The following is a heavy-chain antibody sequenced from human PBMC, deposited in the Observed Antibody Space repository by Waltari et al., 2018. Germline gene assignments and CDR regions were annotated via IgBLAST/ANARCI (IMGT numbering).Heavy chain of an antibody. J-gene: IGHJ4*02. D-gene: IGHD1-26*01. CDR1: GGSFNAYY. V-gene: IGHV4-34*01. CDR2: INHVGDT. CDR3: ASRIGGITPLTG. Sequence: QLQLQQWGAGLLKPSETLALTCAVYGGSFNAYYWTWIRQAPGKGREWIGEINHVGDTNYNPSLKIRVTILIDASKNQFSLKLSSMTAADTAIYYCASRIGGITPLTGWGQGTPVIVSS.